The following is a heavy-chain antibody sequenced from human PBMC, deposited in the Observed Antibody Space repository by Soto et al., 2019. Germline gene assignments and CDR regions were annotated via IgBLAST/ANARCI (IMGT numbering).Heavy chain of an antibody. CDR3: ARAKYSGDYRDYYYGMDV. D-gene: IGHD1-26*01. CDR1: RITFSSYS. V-gene: IGHV3-48*02. Sequence: GWSLRLSCAASRITFSSYSMNWVRQAPGKGLEWVSYISGSTNTIYYADSVKGRLAISRDNAKDSLYLQMNSLRDEDTAVYYCARAKYSGDYRDYYYGMDVWGQGTTVTVSS. CDR2: ISGSTNTI. J-gene: IGHJ6*02.